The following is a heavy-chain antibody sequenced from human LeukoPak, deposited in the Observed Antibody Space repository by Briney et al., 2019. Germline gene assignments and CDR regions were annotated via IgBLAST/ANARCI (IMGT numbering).Heavy chain of an antibody. D-gene: IGHD3-10*01. J-gene: IGHJ5*02. CDR1: GFTVSQSY. CDR3: ARDRAGTKAWVEFDP. Sequence: GGSLRLSCAASGFTVSQSYMSWVRQAPERGLEWVSLIYADGATHYADSVKGRFTISRDNSKNTVYLEMNSLRPEDTAVSYCARDRAGTKAWVEFDPWGQGTLVTVSS. CDR2: IYADGAT. V-gene: IGHV3-66*02.